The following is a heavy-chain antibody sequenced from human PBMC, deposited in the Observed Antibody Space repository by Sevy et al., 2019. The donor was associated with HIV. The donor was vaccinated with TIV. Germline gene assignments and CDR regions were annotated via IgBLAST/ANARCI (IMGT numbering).Heavy chain of an antibody. D-gene: IGHD6-19*01. V-gene: IGHV3-33*01. CDR1: GFSFSNSG. CDR3: ARESPSDWYLDS. Sequence: GGSLRLSSAASGFSFSNSGMHWVRQAPGKGLEWVAAIWFDGSVKYYKDSVKDRFTIFRDNSRNTQYLQINSLRAEDTAVYYCARESPSDWYLDSWGQGALVTVSS. CDR2: IWFDGSVK. J-gene: IGHJ4*02.